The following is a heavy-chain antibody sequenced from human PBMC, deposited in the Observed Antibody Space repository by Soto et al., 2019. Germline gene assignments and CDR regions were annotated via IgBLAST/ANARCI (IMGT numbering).Heavy chain of an antibody. D-gene: IGHD3-16*01. CDR1: GGSISSSSYY. CDR3: ARTIDDMITFGRNYYYMDV. V-gene: IGHV4-39*01. J-gene: IGHJ6*03. Sequence: QLQLQESGPGLVKPSETLSLTCTVSGGSISSSSYYWGWIRQPPGKGLEWIGSIYYSGSTYYNPSLTSRVTIAVDTSKNQFSLKLSSVTAADTAVYYCARTIDDMITFGRNYYYMDVWGKGTTVTVSS. CDR2: IYYSGST.